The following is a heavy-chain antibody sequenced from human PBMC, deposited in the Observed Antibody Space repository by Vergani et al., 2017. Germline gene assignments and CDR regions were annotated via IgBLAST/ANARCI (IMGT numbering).Heavy chain of an antibody. J-gene: IGHJ4*02. D-gene: IGHD3-10*01. Sequence: QVQLQQWGAGVVKPSGTLSLTCAVFGEYFSSFYWSWIRQPPGKGLEWIGEINHDGHTNYNPSIESRVTVSRDTAKHQFSLNLMSVTAADTAMYYCAVRPRVNLVGGEIVTKRTFDYWTQGSLVTVSS. CDR1: GEYFSSFY. CDR3: AVRPRVNLVGGEIVTKRTFDY. V-gene: IGHV4-34*02. CDR2: INHDGHT.